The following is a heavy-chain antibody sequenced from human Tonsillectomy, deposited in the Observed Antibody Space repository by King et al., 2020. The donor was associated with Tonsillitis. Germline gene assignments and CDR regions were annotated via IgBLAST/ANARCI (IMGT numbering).Heavy chain of an antibody. CDR2: IYHSGST. CDR1: GYSISSGYY. CDR3: ARDDSPYFYGSSGCFDY. V-gene: IGHV4-38-2*02. Sequence: VQLQESGPGLVKPSETLSLTCTVSGYSISSGYYWGWIRQPPGKGLEWIGSIYHSGSTYYNPSLKSRVTISVDTSKNQFSLKLSSVTAADTAVYYCARDDSPYFYGSSGCFDYWGQGTLVTVSS. D-gene: IGHD3-22*01. J-gene: IGHJ4*02.